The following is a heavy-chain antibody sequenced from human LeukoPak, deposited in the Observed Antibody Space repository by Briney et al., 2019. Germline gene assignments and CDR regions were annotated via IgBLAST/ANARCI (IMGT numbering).Heavy chain of an antibody. D-gene: IGHD3-10*01. CDR3: ARGSLLWFGLFDY. CDR2: MNPNSGNT. J-gene: IGHJ4*02. Sequence: GASVKVSCKASGHTFTSYDINWVRQATGQGLEWVGWMNPNSGNTGYAQKFQGRVTMTRNTSISTAYMELSSLRSEDTAVYYCARGSLLWFGLFDYWGQGTLVTVSS. V-gene: IGHV1-8*01. CDR1: GHTFTSYD.